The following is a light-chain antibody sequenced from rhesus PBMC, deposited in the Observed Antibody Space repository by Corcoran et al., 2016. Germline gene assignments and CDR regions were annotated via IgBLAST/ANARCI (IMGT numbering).Light chain of an antibody. CDR1: QSILDSEDGNTY. CDR2: EVS. J-gene: IGKJ3*01. CDR3: MQGMDFPFT. Sequence: DIVMTQSPLSLPVTPGEPASISCRSSQSILDSEDGNTYLDWHLQKPGQSPQRLIYEVSTRDSGVPDRCSGSGSDTDFTLKVSRVEAEDVGVYYCMQGMDFPFTFGPGTKLEIK. V-gene: IGKV2-104*02.